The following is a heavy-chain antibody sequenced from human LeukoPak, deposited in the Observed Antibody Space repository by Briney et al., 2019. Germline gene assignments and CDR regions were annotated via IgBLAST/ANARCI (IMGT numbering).Heavy chain of an antibody. CDR2: ISNDGSIT. V-gene: IGHV3-30*18. D-gene: IGHD4-11*01. CDR1: GFSFGSYG. J-gene: IGHJ4*02. Sequence: GRSLRLSFAASGFSFGSYGMHWVRQAPGKGLEWVAVISNDGSITKYGDSVRGRFTISRDNSKNTLYVQMNSLRTDDAAVYYCAKSKSPYPMDYIFDFWGQGTRVTASS. CDR3: AKSKSPYPMDYIFDF.